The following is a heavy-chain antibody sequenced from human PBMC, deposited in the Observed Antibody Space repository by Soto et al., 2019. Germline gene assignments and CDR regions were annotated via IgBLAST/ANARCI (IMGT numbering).Heavy chain of an antibody. J-gene: IGHJ6*01. Sequence: QVQLVESGGGVVQPGRSLRLSCAASGFTFSSYAMHWVRQAPGKGLEWVAVISYDGSNKYYADSVKGRFTISRDNSKNTLYLQMNSLRAEDTAVYYCARARWFGELFHGMDVW. CDR3: ARARWFGELFHGMDV. D-gene: IGHD3-10*01. CDR1: GFTFSSYA. CDR2: ISYDGSNK. V-gene: IGHV3-30-3*01.